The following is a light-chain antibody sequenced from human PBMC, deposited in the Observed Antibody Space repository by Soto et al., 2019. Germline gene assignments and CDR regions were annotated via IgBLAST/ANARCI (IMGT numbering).Light chain of an antibody. J-gene: IGKJ5*01. V-gene: IGKV3-15*01. CDR1: QSLSTN. CDR2: GAS. CDR3: QQYNNWPPIT. Sequence: EIVMTQSPATLSVSPWERAALSCSGSQSLSTNLAWYQQQPGQAPRLXXYGASTRATGISASFSGSGSGTEFTLTISSLKSEDFAVYYCQQYNNWPPITFGQGTRLEIK.